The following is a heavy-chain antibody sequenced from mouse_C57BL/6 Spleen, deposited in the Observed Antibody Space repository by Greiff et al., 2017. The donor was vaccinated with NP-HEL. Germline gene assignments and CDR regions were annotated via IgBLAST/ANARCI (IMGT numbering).Heavy chain of an antibody. Sequence: EVQLVESGGDLVKPGGSLKLSCAASGFTFSSYGMSWVRQTPDKRLEWVATISSGGSYTYYPDSVKVRFTISRDNAKNTLYLQMSSLKSEDTAMYYCAIYDGYSYAMDYWGQGTSVTVSS. V-gene: IGHV5-6*01. CDR2: ISSGGSYT. CDR1: GFTFSSYG. CDR3: AIYDGYSYAMDY. D-gene: IGHD2-3*01. J-gene: IGHJ4*01.